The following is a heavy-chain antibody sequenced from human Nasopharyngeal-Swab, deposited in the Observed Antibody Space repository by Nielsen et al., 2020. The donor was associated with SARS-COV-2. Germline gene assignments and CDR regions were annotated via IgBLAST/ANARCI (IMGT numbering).Heavy chain of an antibody. J-gene: IGHJ6*02. CDR1: GFTFSSYS. D-gene: IGHD2-2*01. CDR2: ISSSSSYI. Sequence: GESLKISCAASGFTFSSYSMNWVRQAPGKGLEWVSSISSSSSYIYHADSVKGRFTISRDNAKNSLYLQMNSLRAEDTAVYYCARTAAASENGMDVWGQGTTVTVSS. CDR3: ARTAAASENGMDV. V-gene: IGHV3-21*01.